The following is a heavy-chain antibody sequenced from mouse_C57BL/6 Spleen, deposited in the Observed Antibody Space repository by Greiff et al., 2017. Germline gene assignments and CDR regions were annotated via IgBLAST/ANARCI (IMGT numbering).Heavy chain of an antibody. Sequence: VQLKESGPGLVKPSQSLSLTCSVSGFSITSGYFWYWIRQFPENILEWMGFISYDGSNNYNPALKNPISITRDTSKNQFFLKLNSMTAEDTAEYCCASLTTVVARGYFDGWGTGTTVTVSS. CDR3: ASLTTVVARGYFDG. CDR2: ISYDGSN. V-gene: IGHV3-6*01. D-gene: IGHD1-1*01. CDR1: GFSITSGYF. J-gene: IGHJ1*03.